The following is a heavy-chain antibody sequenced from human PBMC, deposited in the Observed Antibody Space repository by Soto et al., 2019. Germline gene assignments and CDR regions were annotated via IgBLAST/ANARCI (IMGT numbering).Heavy chain of an antibody. Sequence: GGSLRLSCAASGFTFSDYYMSWIRQAPGKGLEWVSYISSSGSTIYYADSVKGRFTISRDNAKNSLYLQMNSLRAEDTAVYYCASIAAAGTPHAFDIWGQGTMVNVS. CDR3: ASIAAAGTPHAFDI. J-gene: IGHJ3*02. CDR1: GFTFSDYY. V-gene: IGHV3-11*01. CDR2: ISSSGSTI. D-gene: IGHD6-13*01.